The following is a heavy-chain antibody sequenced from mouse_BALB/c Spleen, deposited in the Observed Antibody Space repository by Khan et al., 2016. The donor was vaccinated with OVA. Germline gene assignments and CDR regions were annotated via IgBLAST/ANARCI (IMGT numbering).Heavy chain of an antibody. CDR2: ISSSGST. CDR3: ARDGSRYNYAMDY. CDR1: GYSITSDYA. D-gene: IGHD2-3*01. J-gene: IGHJ4*01. V-gene: IGHV3-2*02. Sequence: VQLKESGPGLVKPSQSLSLTCTVTGYSITSDYAWNWIRQFPGNKLEWMGYISSSGSTNYNPALKSRISITRDTSKNQFLQQLNSVTTEDTATYYCARDGSRYNYAMDYWGQGTSVTVSS.